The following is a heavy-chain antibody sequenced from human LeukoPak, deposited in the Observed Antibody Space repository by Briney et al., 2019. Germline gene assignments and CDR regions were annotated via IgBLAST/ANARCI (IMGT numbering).Heavy chain of an antibody. D-gene: IGHD6-19*01. Sequence: TGGSLRLSCAASGFTFSSYAMSWIRQAPGKGLEWVSGISVSGGSTYYADSVKGRFTISRDNSKNTVYLQMNSLRAEDTAVYYCAKRMYTSGWSGLGYGLDVWGPGTTVTVSS. CDR1: GFTFSSYA. V-gene: IGHV3-23*01. CDR2: ISVSGGST. CDR3: AKRMYTSGWSGLGYGLDV. J-gene: IGHJ6*02.